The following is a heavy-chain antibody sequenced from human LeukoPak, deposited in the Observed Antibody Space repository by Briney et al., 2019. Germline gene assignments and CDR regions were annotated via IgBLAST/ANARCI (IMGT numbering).Heavy chain of an antibody. CDR2: IGTAGDT. Sequence: GGSLRLSCAASGFTFSSYDMHWVRQATGKGLEWVSAIGTAGDTYYPGSVKGRFTISRENAKNSLYLQMNSLRAGDTAVCYCARELRGDYYYYGMDVWGQGTTVTVSS. CDR1: GFTFSSYD. CDR3: ARELRGDYYYYGMDV. V-gene: IGHV3-13*01. J-gene: IGHJ6*02. D-gene: IGHD2-21*01.